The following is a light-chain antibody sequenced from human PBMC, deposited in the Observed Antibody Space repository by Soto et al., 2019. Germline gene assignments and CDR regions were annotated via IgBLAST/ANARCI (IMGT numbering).Light chain of an antibody. CDR2: NNN. CDR1: SSNIGSNY. V-gene: IGLV1-47*02. Sequence: QSVLTQPPSASGTPGQRVTISCSGSSSNIGSNYVYWYQQLPGTAPKLLIYNNNQRPSGVPDRFSGSKSGTSASLAISGLRSEDEADYYCAAWDDGLSGPVFGGGTQLTVL. CDR3: AAWDDGLSGPV. J-gene: IGLJ7*01.